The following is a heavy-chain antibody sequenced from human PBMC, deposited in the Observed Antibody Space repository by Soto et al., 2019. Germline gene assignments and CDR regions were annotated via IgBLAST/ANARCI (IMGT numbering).Heavy chain of an antibody. J-gene: IGHJ6*02. CDR2: ISAYNGNT. CDR1: GYTFTSYG. D-gene: IGHD6-19*01. V-gene: IGHV1-18*01. CDR3: AREGAVAGTHYYYDGMDV. Sequence: QVQLVQSGAEVKKPGASVKVSCKASGYTFTSYGISWVRQAPGQGLEWMGWISAYNGNTNYAQKLQGRVTMTTDTTTSTDYMELRSLRSDYTAVYYCAREGAVAGTHYYYDGMDVWGQGTTVTVSS.